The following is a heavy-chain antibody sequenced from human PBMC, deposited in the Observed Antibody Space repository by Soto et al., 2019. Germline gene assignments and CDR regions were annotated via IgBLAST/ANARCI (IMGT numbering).Heavy chain of an antibody. D-gene: IGHD1-26*01. CDR2: ILGSGDST. CDR1: GFTFRNFA. CDR3: AKDNPVGATPGWFDS. Sequence: EVQLLESGGDLVQPGGSLRLSCAASGFTFRNFAMSWVRQAPGQGLEWVSSILGSGDSTYYADSVKGRFSISRDNSKNTLYLQMNSLRAEDTAIYYCAKDNPVGATPGWFDSWGQGTLVIVSS. V-gene: IGHV3-23*01. J-gene: IGHJ5*01.